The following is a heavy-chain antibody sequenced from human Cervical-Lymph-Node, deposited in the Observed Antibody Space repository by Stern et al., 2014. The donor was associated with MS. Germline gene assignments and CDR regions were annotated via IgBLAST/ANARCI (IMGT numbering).Heavy chain of an antibody. D-gene: IGHD2-15*01. CDR1: GFTFRNYG. J-gene: IGHJ4*02. CDR2: IWYDGSKG. CDR3: GRDNGYCSGGTCYGPIDS. V-gene: IGHV3-33*01. Sequence: QVQLGQSGGGVVQPGRSLRLSCAASGFTFRNYGLHWVRQAPGKGLAWVAVIWYDGSKGHYADSVKGRFTISRDDSKNTLYLQMNSLRADDTGTYYCGRDNGYCSGGTCYGPIDSWGQGTLVTVSS.